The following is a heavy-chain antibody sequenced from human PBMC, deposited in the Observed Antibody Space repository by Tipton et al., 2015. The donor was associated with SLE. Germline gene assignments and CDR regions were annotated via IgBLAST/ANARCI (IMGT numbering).Heavy chain of an antibody. CDR2: IYHSGST. CDR1: GYSISSGYY. CDR3: ARRGYGSGSS. D-gene: IGHD3-10*01. J-gene: IGHJ5*02. V-gene: IGHV4-38-2*01. Sequence: TLSLTCAVSGYSISSGYYWGWIRQPPGKGLGWIGSIYHSGSTYYNPSLKSRVTISVDTSKNQFSLKLSSVTAADTAVYYCARRGYGSGSSWGQGTLVTVSS.